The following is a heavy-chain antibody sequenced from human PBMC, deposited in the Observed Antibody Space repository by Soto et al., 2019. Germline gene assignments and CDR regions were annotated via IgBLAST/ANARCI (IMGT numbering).Heavy chain of an antibody. D-gene: IGHD2-2*01. Sequence: SETLSLTCAFYGGSFSGYYWSWIRQPPGKGLEWIGEINHSGSTNYNPSLKSRVTISVDTSKNQFSLKLSSVTAADTAVYYCARGVVGYCSSTSCYGGYYYYYYYMDVWGKGTTVTVSS. V-gene: IGHV4-34*01. CDR1: GGSFSGYY. J-gene: IGHJ6*03. CDR2: INHSGST. CDR3: ARGVVGYCSSTSCYGGYYYYYYYMDV.